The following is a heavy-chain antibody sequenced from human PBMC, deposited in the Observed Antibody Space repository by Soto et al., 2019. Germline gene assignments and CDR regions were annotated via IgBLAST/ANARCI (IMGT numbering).Heavy chain of an antibody. Sequence: QVQLVQSGAEVKKPGSLVKVSCKASGGTSSSYAINWVRQAPGQGLEWMGGIIPIFGTANYAQKLQGRVTIIADESTSTSYIELGSLRSEDTAVYYCARGIGISVNAMDVWGQGTTVTVSS. CDR2: IIPIFGTA. CDR3: ARGIGISVNAMDV. D-gene: IGHD3-3*02. CDR1: GGTSSSYA. J-gene: IGHJ6*02. V-gene: IGHV1-69*01.